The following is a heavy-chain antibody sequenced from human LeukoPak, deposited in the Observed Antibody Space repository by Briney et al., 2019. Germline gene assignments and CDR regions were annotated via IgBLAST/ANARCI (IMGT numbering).Heavy chain of an antibody. Sequence: SVKVSCKASGGTFSSYAISWVRQAPGQGLEWMGGIIPIFGTANYAQKFQGRVTITADESTSTAYMELSSLRSEDTAVYYCARDQVDTAMVNWFDPWGQGTLATVSS. D-gene: IGHD5-18*01. V-gene: IGHV1-69*01. CDR2: IIPIFGTA. CDR1: GGTFSSYA. J-gene: IGHJ5*02. CDR3: ARDQVDTAMVNWFDP.